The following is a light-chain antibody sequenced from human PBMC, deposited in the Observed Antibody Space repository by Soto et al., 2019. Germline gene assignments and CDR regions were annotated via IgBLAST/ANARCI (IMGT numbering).Light chain of an antibody. CDR2: TAS. V-gene: IGKV1-27*01. CDR1: RGVSDY. Sequence: DVQLTQSPSSLSASVGDRVTITCRASRGVSDYLAWYQQKPGSPPRLLIFTASTLQSGVPSRFSGSGSGTDFSLTISSLQPEDVATYYCQKFTSPPYTFGQGTKLEIK. J-gene: IGKJ2*01. CDR3: QKFTSPPYT.